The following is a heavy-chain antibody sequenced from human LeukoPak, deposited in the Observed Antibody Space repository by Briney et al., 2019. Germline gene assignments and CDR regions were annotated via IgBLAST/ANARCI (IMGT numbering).Heavy chain of an antibody. V-gene: IGHV3-9*01. CDR3: AGGIIAAAGTFDY. CDR1: GFTFDDYA. CDR2: ISWNSGSI. Sequence: GGSLRLSCAASGFTFDDYAMHWVRQAPGKGLEWVSGISWNSGSIGYADSVKGRFTISRDNSKNTLYLQMNSLRAEDTAVYYCAGGIIAAAGTFDYWGQGTLVTVSS. D-gene: IGHD6-13*01. J-gene: IGHJ4*02.